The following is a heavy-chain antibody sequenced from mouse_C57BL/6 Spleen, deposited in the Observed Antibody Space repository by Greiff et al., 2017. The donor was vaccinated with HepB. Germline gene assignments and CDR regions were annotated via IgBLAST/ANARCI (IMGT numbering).Heavy chain of an antibody. D-gene: IGHD1-1*01. CDR3: ARESPTVGWRFDY. J-gene: IGHJ2*01. V-gene: IGHV1-64*01. CDR1: GYTFTSYW. CDR2: IHPNSGST. Sequence: VQLQQPGAELVKPGASVKLSCKASGYTFTSYWMHWVKQRPGQGLEWIGMIHPNSGSTNYNEKFKSKATLTVDKSSSTAYMQLSSLTSEDSAVYYCARESPTVGWRFDYWGQGTTLTVSS.